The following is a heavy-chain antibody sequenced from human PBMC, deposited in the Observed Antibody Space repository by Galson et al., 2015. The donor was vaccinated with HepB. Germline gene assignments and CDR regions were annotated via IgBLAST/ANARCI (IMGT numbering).Heavy chain of an antibody. V-gene: IGHV1-69*13. D-gene: IGHD3-22*01. CDR2: IITIFGTP. CDR3: ARVPNHYDSSGYYDYGLDV. Sequence: SVKVSCKASGDNPYAFSWVRPAPGQGLEWLGGIITIFGTPDYAQKFLGRVTISADESTSTAYMELSSLRSDDTAIYYCARVPNHYDSSGYYDYGLDVWGQGTTVIVSS. J-gene: IGHJ6*02. CDR1: GDNPYA.